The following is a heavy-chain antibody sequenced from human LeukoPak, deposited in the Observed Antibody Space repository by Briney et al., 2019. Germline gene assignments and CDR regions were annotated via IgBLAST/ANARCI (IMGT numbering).Heavy chain of an antibody. CDR2: INPNSVT. CDR3: SRGEVDSPDFDY. D-gene: IGHD1-26*01. CDR1: GYTFTDYY. J-gene: IGHJ4*02. Sequence: ASVKVSCRASGYTFTDYYIHWVRQAPGQGLEWMGWINPNSVTNYAQKFQGRVTMTRDTSISTAYMELSRLTSDDMAVYYCSRGEVDSPDFDYWGQGTLVTVSS. V-gene: IGHV1-2*02.